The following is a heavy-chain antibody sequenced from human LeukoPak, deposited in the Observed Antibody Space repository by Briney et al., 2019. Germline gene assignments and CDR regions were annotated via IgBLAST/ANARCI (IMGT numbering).Heavy chain of an antibody. CDR3: ARGHEGRIQLSWFDP. V-gene: IGHV1-8*01. J-gene: IGHJ5*02. D-gene: IGHD5-18*01. CDR1: GYTFTSYD. CDR2: MNPNSGNT. Sequence: ASVKVSCKASGYTFTSYDINWVRQATGQGPEWMGWMNPNSGNTGYAQKFQGRVTMTRNTSISTAYMELSSLRSEDTAVYYCARGHEGRIQLSWFDPWGQGTLVTVSS.